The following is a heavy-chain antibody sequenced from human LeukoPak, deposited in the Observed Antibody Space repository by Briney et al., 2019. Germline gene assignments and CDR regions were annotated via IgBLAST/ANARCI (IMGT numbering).Heavy chain of an antibody. V-gene: IGHV3-7*01. J-gene: IGHJ4*02. D-gene: IGHD6-6*01. CDR3: LISALRGRAGGY. Sequence: GEALRVSSKASVVTFSGSMMSWGRHAPGKGLEWGSNTKEDGSVKYYVDSVRGRFTTSTATAKNSLYLRSSSFRAEDTAVCDCLISALRGRAGGYWGQGTLVTV. CDR2: TKEDGSVK. CDR1: VVTFSGSM.